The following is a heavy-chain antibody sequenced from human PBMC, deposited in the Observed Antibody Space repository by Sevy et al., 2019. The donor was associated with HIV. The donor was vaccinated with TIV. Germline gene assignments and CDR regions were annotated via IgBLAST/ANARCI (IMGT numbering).Heavy chain of an antibody. CDR1: DDSMIGNY. CDR2: IYYIGNT. Sequence: SETPSLTCTVSDDSMIGNYWSWIRQPPGKRLEWIGYIYYIGNTNYDPSLKSQVTISVDTSKNQFSLKLGSVTAADTAVYYGARGGEMATLFDYWGQGTLVTVSS. D-gene: IGHD3-16*01. CDR3: ARGGEMATLFDY. J-gene: IGHJ4*02. V-gene: IGHV4-59*12.